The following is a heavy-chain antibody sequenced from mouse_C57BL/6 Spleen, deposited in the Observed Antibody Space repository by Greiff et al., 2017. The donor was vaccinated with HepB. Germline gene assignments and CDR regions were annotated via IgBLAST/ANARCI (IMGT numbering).Heavy chain of an antibody. J-gene: IGHJ2*01. CDR3: ARTELLPYFDY. V-gene: IGHV1-82*01. Sequence: VKLMESGPELVKPGASVKISCKASGYAFSSSWMNWVKQRPGKGLEWIGRIYPGDGDTNYNGKFKGKATLTADKSSSTAYMQLSSLTSEDSAVYFCARTELLPYFDYWGQGTTLTVSS. CDR1: GYAFSSSW. CDR2: IYPGDGDT. D-gene: IGHD2-12*01.